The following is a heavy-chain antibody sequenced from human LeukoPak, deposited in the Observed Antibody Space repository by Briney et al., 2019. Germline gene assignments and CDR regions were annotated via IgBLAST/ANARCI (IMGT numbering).Heavy chain of an antibody. Sequence: GGSLRLSCAASGFTFIDYYMTWIRQAPGKGLEWVSYISPSGITTYYTDSVKGRFTISRDNAKNSLSLQINSLRVEDTAVYYCARAYTGSFSGTLEYWGRGTLVTVSS. CDR3: ARAYTGSFSGTLEY. V-gene: IGHV3-11*04. D-gene: IGHD1-26*01. CDR2: ISPSGITT. J-gene: IGHJ4*02. CDR1: GFTFIDYY.